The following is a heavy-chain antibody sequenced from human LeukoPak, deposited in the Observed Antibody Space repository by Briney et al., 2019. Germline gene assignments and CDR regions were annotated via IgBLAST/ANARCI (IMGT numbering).Heavy chain of an antibody. V-gene: IGHV3-21*01. J-gene: IGHJ4*02. CDR3: ARYPSGGGYYFDY. CDR1: GFTFSSYS. CDR2: ISSSSSYI. D-gene: IGHD3-10*01. Sequence: GSLRLSCAASGFTFSSYSMNWVRQAPGKGLEWVSSISSSSSYIYYADSVKGRFTISRDNAKNSLYLQMNSLRAEDTAVYYCARYPSGGGYYFDYWGQGTLVTVSS.